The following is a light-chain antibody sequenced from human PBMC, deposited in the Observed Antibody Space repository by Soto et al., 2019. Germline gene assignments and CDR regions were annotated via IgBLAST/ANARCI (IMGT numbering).Light chain of an antibody. V-gene: IGKV3-20*01. CDR2: GAS. Sequence: EIVLTQSPGTLSLSPGERATLSCRASQSVTSSYLAWYQHKRGQAPRLLIYGASSRATGIPDRFGGSGSGPDFTLTLSRLEPEDFAVYYCQQYGSSPYTFGQGTKLEIK. CDR3: QQYGSSPYT. CDR1: QSVTSSY. J-gene: IGKJ2*01.